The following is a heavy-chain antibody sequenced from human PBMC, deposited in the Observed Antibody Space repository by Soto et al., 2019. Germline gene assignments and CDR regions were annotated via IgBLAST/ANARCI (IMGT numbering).Heavy chain of an antibody. CDR3: AKSGDTAMVHDYYYYYGMDV. D-gene: IGHD5-18*01. CDR1: GFTFSSYA. V-gene: IGHV3-23*01. Sequence: LILSCAAAGFTFSSYAMSWVRHAPVKMLDWVSAISGSGGSTYYADSVKGRFTISRDDSKNTLYLQMNSLRAEDTAVYYCAKSGDTAMVHDYYYYYGMDVWGQGTTVTVSS. J-gene: IGHJ6*02. CDR2: ISGSGGST.